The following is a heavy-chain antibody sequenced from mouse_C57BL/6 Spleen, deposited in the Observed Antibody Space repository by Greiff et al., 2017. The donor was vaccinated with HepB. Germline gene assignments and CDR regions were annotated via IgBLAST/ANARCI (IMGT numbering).Heavy chain of an antibody. Sequence: VQLQQSGAELVMPGASVKLSCKASGYTFTSYWMHWVKQRPGQGLEWIGEIDPSDSYTNYNQKFKGKSTLTVDKSSSTAYMQLSSLTSEDSAVYYCARQVTTGAMDYWGQGTSVTVSS. V-gene: IGHV1-69*01. D-gene: IGHD2-2*01. J-gene: IGHJ4*01. CDR2: IDPSDSYT. CDR1: GYTFTSYW. CDR3: ARQVTTGAMDY.